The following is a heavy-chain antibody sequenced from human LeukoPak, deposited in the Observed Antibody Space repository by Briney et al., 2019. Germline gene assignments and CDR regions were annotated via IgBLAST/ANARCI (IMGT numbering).Heavy chain of an antibody. J-gene: IGHJ6*03. Sequence: ASVKVSCKASGYTFTGYYMHWVRQAPGQGLEWMGWINPNSSGTNYAQKFQGRVTMTRDTSISTAYMELSRLRSDDTAVYYCARAPRYNWIPRGYYYYMDVWGKGTTVTVSS. D-gene: IGHD1-20*01. CDR2: INPNSSGT. V-gene: IGHV1-2*02. CDR3: ARAPRYNWIPRGYYYYMDV. CDR1: GYTFTGYY.